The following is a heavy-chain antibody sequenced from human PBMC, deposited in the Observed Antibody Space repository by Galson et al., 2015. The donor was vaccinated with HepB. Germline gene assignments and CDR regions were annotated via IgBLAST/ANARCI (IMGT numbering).Heavy chain of an antibody. D-gene: IGHD3-16*01. CDR1: GGTFSSYA. J-gene: IGHJ4*02. Sequence: SVKVSCKASGGTFSSYAISWVRQAPGQGLEWMGGIIPIFGTANYAQKFQGRVTITADKSTSTAYMELSSLRSEDTAVYYCAREDPIGATGCDYWGQGTLVTVSS. CDR2: IIPIFGTA. CDR3: AREDPIGATGCDY. V-gene: IGHV1-69*06.